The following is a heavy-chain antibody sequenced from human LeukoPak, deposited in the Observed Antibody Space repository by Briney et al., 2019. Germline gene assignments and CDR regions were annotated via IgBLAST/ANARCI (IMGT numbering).Heavy chain of an antibody. CDR2: IYHSGST. Sequence: PSETLSLTGAVSGGSISSSNWWSWVRQPPGKGLEWIGEIYHSGSTNYNPSLKSRVTISVDKSKNQFSLKLSSVTAADTAVYYCARDKLRWYPYYYYGMDVWGQGTMVTVSS. V-gene: IGHV4-4*02. CDR1: GGSISSSNW. CDR3: ARDKLRWYPYYYYGMDV. J-gene: IGHJ6*02. D-gene: IGHD4-23*01.